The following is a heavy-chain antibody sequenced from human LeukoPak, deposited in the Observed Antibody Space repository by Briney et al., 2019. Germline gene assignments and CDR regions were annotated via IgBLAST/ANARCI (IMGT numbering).Heavy chain of an antibody. J-gene: IGHJ5*02. CDR3: ARATGYSSSWFRYNWFDP. D-gene: IGHD6-13*01. CDR2: IKQDGSEK. V-gene: IGHV3-7*01. Sequence: GGSLRLSCAASGFTFSSYWMSWVRQAPGKGLEWVANIKQDGSEKYYVDSVKGRFTISRDNAKNSLYLQMNSLRAGDTAVYYCARATGYSSSWFRYNWFDPWGQGTLVTVSS. CDR1: GFTFSSYW.